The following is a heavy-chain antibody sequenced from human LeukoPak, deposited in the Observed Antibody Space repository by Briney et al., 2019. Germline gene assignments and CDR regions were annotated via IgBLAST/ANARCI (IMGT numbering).Heavy chain of an antibody. Sequence: GGSLRLSCAASGFTVSSNYMSWVRQAPGKGLEWVSVIYSGGSTYYADSVKGRFTISRDSSKNTLYLQVNSLRAEDTAVYYCARGSSWYYFDYWGQGTLVTVSS. CDR2: IYSGGST. CDR3: ARGSSWYYFDY. CDR1: GFTVSSNY. J-gene: IGHJ4*02. D-gene: IGHD6-13*01. V-gene: IGHV3-53*01.